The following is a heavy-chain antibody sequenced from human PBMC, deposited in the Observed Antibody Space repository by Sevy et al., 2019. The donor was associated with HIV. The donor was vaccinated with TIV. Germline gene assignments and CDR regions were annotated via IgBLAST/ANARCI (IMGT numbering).Heavy chain of an antibody. D-gene: IGHD3-9*01. J-gene: IGHJ5*02. CDR3: AKDHDNNWFDP. V-gene: IGHV3-23*01. Sequence: GGSLRLSCAASGFTFNIYAMTWVRQAPGKGLKWVSTISSSGTSTYYADSVKGRFTISRYNSKNTLYLQMNSLRAEDTAIYFCAKDHDNNWFDPWGQGTLVTVSS. CDR2: ISSSGTST. CDR1: GFTFNIYA.